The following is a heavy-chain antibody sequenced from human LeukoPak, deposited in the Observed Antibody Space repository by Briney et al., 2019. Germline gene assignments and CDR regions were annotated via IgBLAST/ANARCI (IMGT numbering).Heavy chain of an antibody. Sequence: ASVKVSCKASGYTFTSYPMHWVRQAPGQGLEWMGIINPSGGSTNYAQKFQGRVTMTSDTSRSTVYMELSSLRSEDTAVYYCARDQSKMGSGFYGDDAFEIWGQGTMVTVSS. J-gene: IGHJ3*02. CDR3: ARDQSKMGSGFYGDDAFEI. V-gene: IGHV1-46*01. D-gene: IGHD6-19*01. CDR2: INPSGGST. CDR1: GYTFTSYP.